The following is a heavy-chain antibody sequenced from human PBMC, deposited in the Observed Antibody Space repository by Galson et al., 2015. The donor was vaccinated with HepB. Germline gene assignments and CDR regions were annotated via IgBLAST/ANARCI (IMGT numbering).Heavy chain of an antibody. CDR3: ARSDYYGSGSYLLYYGMDV. Sequence: SLRLSCAASGFTVSNNYMTWVRQAPGKGLEWVSVIYSGGSTYYADSVKGRFTISRDNSKNTLYLQMNTLRAEDTAVYYCARSDYYGSGSYLLYYGMDVWGQGTTVTVSS. J-gene: IGHJ6*02. D-gene: IGHD3-10*01. CDR1: GFTVSNNY. CDR2: IYSGGST. V-gene: IGHV3-66*01.